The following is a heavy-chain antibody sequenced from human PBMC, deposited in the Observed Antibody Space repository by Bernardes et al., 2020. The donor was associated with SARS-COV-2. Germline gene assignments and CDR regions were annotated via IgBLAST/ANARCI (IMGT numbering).Heavy chain of an antibody. V-gene: IGHV4-38-2*01. CDR3: TRGRPATEGFFYYGMDA. Sequence: SETLSLTCAVSGYSIKSVYFWGWIRQPPGKGLEWIGSISHSGRSYYNPSLESRVTLSVDTSKNQLSLKLSFVTAADTAVYHCTRGRPATEGFFYYGMDAWGQGTAVTVSS. CDR1: GYSIKSVYF. CDR2: ISHSGRS. J-gene: IGHJ6*02. D-gene: IGHD6-13*01.